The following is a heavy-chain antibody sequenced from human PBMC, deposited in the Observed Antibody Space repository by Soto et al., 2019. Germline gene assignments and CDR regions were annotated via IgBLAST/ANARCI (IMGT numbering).Heavy chain of an antibody. J-gene: IGHJ6*02. CDR2: ISYDGSNK. D-gene: IGHD2-2*01. CDR1: GITFSSYA. Sequence: GGSLRLSCAAPGITFSSYAMHWVRQAPGKGLEWVAVISYDGSNKYYADSVKGRFTISRDNSKNTLYLQMNSLRAEDTAVYYCARDRGDRAAIAYYYYYGMDVWGQGTTVTVSS. V-gene: IGHV3-30-3*01. CDR3: ARDRGDRAAIAYYYYYGMDV.